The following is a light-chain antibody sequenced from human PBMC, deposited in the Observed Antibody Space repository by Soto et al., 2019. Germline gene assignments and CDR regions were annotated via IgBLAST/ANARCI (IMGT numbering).Light chain of an antibody. V-gene: IGLV1-44*01. CDR1: SSNIGLND. CDR3: AAWDDSLNGPV. Sequence: QSVLTQPPSASGTPGQTVTISCSGSSSNIGLNDVHWYRQLSGTAPQILIYDTNQQATGVPDRFSGSRSGTSASLAIHGLQSEDEADYHCAAWDDSLNGPVFGGGTKVTFL. J-gene: IGLJ2*01. CDR2: DTN.